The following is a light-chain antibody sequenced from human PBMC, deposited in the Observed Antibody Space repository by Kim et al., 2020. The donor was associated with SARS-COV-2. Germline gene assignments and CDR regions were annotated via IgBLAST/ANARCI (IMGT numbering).Light chain of an antibody. CDR1: SYNIGSNY. CDR2: RNT. CDR3: EVWDDSLSGVV. J-gene: IGLJ2*01. V-gene: IGLV1-47*01. Sequence: GQKITISCSGSSYNIGSNYIYWYQQFPGTAPKLLIYRNTLRPSGVPDRFYGSKSGTSASLAISGLRSEDEATYYCEVWDDSLSGVVFGGGTQLTVL.